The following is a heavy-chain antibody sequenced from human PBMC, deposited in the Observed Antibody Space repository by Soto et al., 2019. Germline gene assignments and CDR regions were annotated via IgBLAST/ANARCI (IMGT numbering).Heavy chain of an antibody. J-gene: IGHJ5*02. CDR3: ASGVATGQFDP. CDR2: MNLDTGGT. Sequence: ASVKVSCKASGYSFTAYYIHWVRQAPGQGLEWMGRMNLDTGGTTYAQKFQGRVTMTTDTSISTAYRELSSLKSDYTAMYYCASGVATGQFDPWGQGTLVTVSS. D-gene: IGHD2-8*01. CDR1: GYSFTAYY. V-gene: IGHV1-2*06.